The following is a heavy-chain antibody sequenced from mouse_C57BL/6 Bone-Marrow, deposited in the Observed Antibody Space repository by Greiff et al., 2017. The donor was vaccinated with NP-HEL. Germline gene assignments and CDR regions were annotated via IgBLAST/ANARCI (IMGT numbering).Heavy chain of an antibody. D-gene: IGHD2-10*01. V-gene: IGHV1-50*01. CDR2: IDPSDSYT. CDR3: ATCYDLFFDY. CDR1: GYTFTSYW. J-gene: IGHJ2*01. Sequence: QVQLQQPGAELVKPGASVKLSCKASGYTFTSYWMQWVKQRPGQGLEWIGEIDPSDSYTNYNQKFKGKATLTVDTSSSTACMQLSSLTSEDSAVYYCATCYDLFFDYWGQGTTLTVSS.